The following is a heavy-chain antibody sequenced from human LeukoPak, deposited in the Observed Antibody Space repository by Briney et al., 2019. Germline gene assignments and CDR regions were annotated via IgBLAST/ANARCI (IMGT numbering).Heavy chain of an antibody. Sequence: GGSLRLSCAASGFTFSSYAMSWVRQAPGKGLEWVSAISGSGGSTYYADSVKGRVTISRDNSKNTLYLQMNSLRAEDTAVYYCAKGVGYSYGYAFDYWGQGTLVTVSS. D-gene: IGHD5-18*01. CDR2: ISGSGGST. CDR3: AKGVGYSYGYAFDY. V-gene: IGHV3-23*01. CDR1: GFTFSSYA. J-gene: IGHJ4*02.